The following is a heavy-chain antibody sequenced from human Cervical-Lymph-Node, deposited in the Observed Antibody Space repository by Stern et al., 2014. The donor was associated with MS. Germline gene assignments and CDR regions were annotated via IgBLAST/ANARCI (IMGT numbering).Heavy chain of an antibody. CDR2: ISHSGST. CDR3: AREAPGGSGRTPFDY. J-gene: IGHJ4*02. CDR1: GGSISSYF. Sequence: QVQLQESGPGLVKPSETLSLTCTVSGGSISSYFWSWIRQSPGRTLEWIGYISHSGSTNSNPSLKSRVTISRDTSKNHLSLMLRSVTAADTAVYYCAREAPGGSGRTPFDYWGQGILVTVSS. V-gene: IGHV4-59*01. D-gene: IGHD6-19*01.